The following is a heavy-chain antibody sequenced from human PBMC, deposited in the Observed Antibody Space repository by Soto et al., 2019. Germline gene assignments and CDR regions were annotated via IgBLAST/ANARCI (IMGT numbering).Heavy chain of an antibody. CDR2: IIPILGIA. V-gene: IGHV1-69*02. Sequence: VASVKVSCKASGGTFSSCTISWVRQAPGQGLEWMGRIIPILGIANYAQKFQGRVTITADKSTSTAYMELSSLRSEDTAVYYCALSPPRGNWFDPWGQGTLVTVSS. CDR1: GGTFSSCT. J-gene: IGHJ5*02. D-gene: IGHD3-16*01. CDR3: ALSPPRGNWFDP.